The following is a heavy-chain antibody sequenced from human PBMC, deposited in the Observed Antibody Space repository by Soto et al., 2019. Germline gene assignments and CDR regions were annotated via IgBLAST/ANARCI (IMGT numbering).Heavy chain of an antibody. D-gene: IGHD1-1*01. CDR3: ARDYNIFHTNDEDPYNWFDP. Sequence: GASVKVSCKAYGYTFTSYYMHWLRQAPGQGLEWMGIINPSGGSTSYAQKFQGRVTMTRDTSTSTVYMELSSLRSEDTAVYYCARDYNIFHTNDEDPYNWFDPWGQGTLVTVSS. CDR2: INPSGGST. CDR1: GYTFTSYY. V-gene: IGHV1-46*01. J-gene: IGHJ5*02.